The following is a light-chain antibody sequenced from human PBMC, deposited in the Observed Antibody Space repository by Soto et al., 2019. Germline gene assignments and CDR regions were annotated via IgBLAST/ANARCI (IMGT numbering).Light chain of an antibody. CDR1: GSNIGAGYD. Sequence: QSVLTQPPSVSGAPGQRVTLSCTGSGSNIGAGYDVDWYQHLPSTAPKVLIYGNTNRPSGVPDRFSGPRSGTSASLAITGLQAEDGGDYNCQSYDSLSGSWVFGGGTKHTVL. J-gene: IGLJ3*02. V-gene: IGLV1-40*01. CDR2: GNT. CDR3: QSYDSLSGSWV.